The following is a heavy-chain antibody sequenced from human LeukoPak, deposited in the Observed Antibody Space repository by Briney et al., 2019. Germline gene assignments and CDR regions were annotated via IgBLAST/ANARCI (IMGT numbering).Heavy chain of an antibody. CDR2: ITRSNYI. J-gene: IGHJ4*02. CDR3: ARDKIVGATYFDY. CDR1: GFTFSSYS. V-gene: IGHV3-21*06. Sequence: GGSLRFSCAASGFTFSSYSMNWVRQAPGKGLEWVSSITRSNYIYYADSVKGRFTISRDNAKNSLYLQMNSLRAEDTAVYYCARDKIVGATYFDYWGQGTLVTVSS. D-gene: IGHD1-26*01.